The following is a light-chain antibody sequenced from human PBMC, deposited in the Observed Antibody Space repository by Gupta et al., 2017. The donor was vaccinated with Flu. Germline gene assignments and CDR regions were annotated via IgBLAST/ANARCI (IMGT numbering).Light chain of an antibody. CDR2: GAS. CDR3: QQYHNWPPWT. Sequence: EIAMTPSPATLSAFPGERVTLSCRASQSVSNDLAWYQHKPGQAPRLLIHGASTRATDIPARFSGSGSGTEFTLTISSLQSEDSALYYCQQYHNWPPWTFGQGSKVEIK. V-gene: IGKV3-15*01. CDR1: QSVSND. J-gene: IGKJ1*01.